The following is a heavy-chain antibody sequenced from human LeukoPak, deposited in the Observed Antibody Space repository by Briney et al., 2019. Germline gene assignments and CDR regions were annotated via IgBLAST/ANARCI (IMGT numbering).Heavy chain of an antibody. Sequence: GGSLRLSCAASGFPFSSYVMSWVRQAPGKGLEWIAYINHNAEMIFYPDFVKGRFTISRDNAKNSLYLQMNALRDGDTAIYYCARDHDWAFDLWGQGTLVTVSS. CDR3: ARDHDWAFDL. CDR2: INHNAEMI. D-gene: IGHD3-9*01. CDR1: GFPFSSYV. J-gene: IGHJ4*02. V-gene: IGHV3-48*02.